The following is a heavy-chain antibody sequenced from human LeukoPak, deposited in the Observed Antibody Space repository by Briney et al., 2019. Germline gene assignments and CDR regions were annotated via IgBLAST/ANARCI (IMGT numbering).Heavy chain of an antibody. V-gene: IGHV3-23*01. D-gene: IGHD3-22*01. CDR2: ISGSGGST. Sequence: GGSLRLSCAASGFTFSSYAMSWVRQAPGKGLEWVSAISGSGGSTYYADSVKGRFTISRDNSKNTLYLQMNSLRAEDTAVYYCAKVSTDDYYDSSGYYSDFDYWGQGTLVTVSS. CDR3: AKVSTDDYYDSSGYYSDFDY. CDR1: GFTFSSYA. J-gene: IGHJ4*02.